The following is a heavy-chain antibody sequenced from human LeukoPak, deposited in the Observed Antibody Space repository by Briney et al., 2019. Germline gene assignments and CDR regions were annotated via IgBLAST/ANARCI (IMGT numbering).Heavy chain of an antibody. J-gene: IGHJ4*02. CDR1: GGSIRSYY. Sequence: ASETLSLTCTVSGGSIRSYYWSWIRQPPGKGLEWIGYIYYSGSTNYNPSLKSRVSISVDTSKNQFSLKLSSVTAADTAVYYCARTGSTVTMLYPFDHWGQGTLVTVSS. CDR3: ARTGSTVTMLYPFDH. V-gene: IGHV4-59*01. D-gene: IGHD4-17*01. CDR2: IYYSGST.